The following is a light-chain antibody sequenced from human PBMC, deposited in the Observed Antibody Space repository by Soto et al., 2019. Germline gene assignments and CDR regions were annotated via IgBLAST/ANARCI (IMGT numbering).Light chain of an antibody. CDR1: QTISSW. J-gene: IGKJ2*01. Sequence: DVQMTQSPSALSGTVGDRVTITCRARQTISSWLAWYQQKPGKAPKLLIYKASTLKSGVPSRFSGSGSGTEFTLTISSLQTDDFATYYCQHYNSYSEAFG. V-gene: IGKV1-5*03. CDR2: KAS. CDR3: QHYNSYSEA.